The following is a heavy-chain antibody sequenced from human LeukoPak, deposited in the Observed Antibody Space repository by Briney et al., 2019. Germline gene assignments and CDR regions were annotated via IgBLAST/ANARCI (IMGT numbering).Heavy chain of an antibody. CDR3: ARTPSMRYVGDAFDI. CDR1: GFTFSSYW. D-gene: IGHD5-12*01. Sequence: GGSLRLSCAASGFTFSSYWMHWGRPAPGKGLVWVSRINSGGSGTTYADSVKGRFTISRDTAKNTLYLQMNSLRAEDTAVYYCARTPSMRYVGDAFDIWGQGTKVIVSS. V-gene: IGHV3-74*01. J-gene: IGHJ3*02. CDR2: INSGGSGT.